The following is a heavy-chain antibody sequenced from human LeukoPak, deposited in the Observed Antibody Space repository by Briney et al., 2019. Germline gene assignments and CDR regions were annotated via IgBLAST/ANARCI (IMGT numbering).Heavy chain of an antibody. J-gene: IGHJ3*02. Sequence: GRSLRLSRAGSGFSFSSYGMHWVRQAPGKGLEWVAVIWHDGKIKHYADSVKGRFTISRDNAKNSLYLQMNSLRAEDTAVYYCARDPTVTNFHDAFDIWGQGTMVAVSS. CDR1: GFSFSSYG. D-gene: IGHD4-17*01. CDR2: IWHDGKIK. CDR3: ARDPTVTNFHDAFDI. V-gene: IGHV3-33*01.